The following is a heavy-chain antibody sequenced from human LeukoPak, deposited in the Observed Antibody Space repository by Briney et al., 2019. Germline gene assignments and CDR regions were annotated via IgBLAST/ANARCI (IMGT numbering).Heavy chain of an antibody. CDR3: ARSDEWELEALGVDI. V-gene: IGHV3-33*01. J-gene: IGHJ3*02. D-gene: IGHD1-26*01. CDR2: IWYDGSNK. CDR1: GFTFSSYG. Sequence: GGSLRLSCAASGFTFSSYGMHWVRQAPGKGLEWVAVIWYDGSNKYYADSVKGRFTISRDNSKNTLYLQMNSLRAEDTAVYYCARSDEWELEALGVDIWGQGTMVTVSS.